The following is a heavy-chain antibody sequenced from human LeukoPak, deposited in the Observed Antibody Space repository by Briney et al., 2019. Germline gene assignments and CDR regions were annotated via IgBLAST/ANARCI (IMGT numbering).Heavy chain of an antibody. CDR1: GYTFTSYD. CDR3: ARPSSTGYYRPRYYYYMDV. J-gene: IGHJ6*03. Sequence: GASVKVSCKASGYTFTSYDINWVRQATGQGLEWMGWMNPNSGNTGYAQKFQGRVTMTRNTSISTAYMELSSLRSEDTAVYYCARPSSTGYYRPRYYYYMDVWGKGTTVTVS. CDR2: MNPNSGNT. D-gene: IGHD3-9*01. V-gene: IGHV1-8*01.